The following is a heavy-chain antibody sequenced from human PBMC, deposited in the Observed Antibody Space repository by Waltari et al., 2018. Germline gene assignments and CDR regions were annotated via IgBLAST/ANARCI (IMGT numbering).Heavy chain of an antibody. D-gene: IGHD3-22*01. CDR3: ASLLYYHDSSGGYYFDY. J-gene: IGHJ4*02. CDR1: GGSISSSSYY. Sequence: QLQLQESGPGLVKPSETLSLTCTVSGGSISSSSYYWGWIRQPPGKGLEWIGSIYYSGSTYYNPSLKSRVTISVDTSKNQFSLKLSSVTAADTAVYYCASLLYYHDSSGGYYFDYWGQGTLVTVSS. CDR2: IYYSGST. V-gene: IGHV4-39*01.